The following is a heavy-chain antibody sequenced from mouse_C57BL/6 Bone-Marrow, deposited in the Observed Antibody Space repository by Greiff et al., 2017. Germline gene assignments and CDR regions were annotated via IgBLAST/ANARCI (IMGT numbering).Heavy chain of an antibody. V-gene: IGHV1-81*01. D-gene: IGHD2-4*01. CDR2: IYPRSGNT. J-gene: IGHJ2*01. CDR1: GYTFTSYG. Sequence: QVQLQQSGAELARPGASVKLSCKASGYTFTSYGISWVKQRTGQGLEWIGEIYPRSGNTYYNETFKGKATLTADKSSSTAYMELRSLTSEDSAVYFCARMRLRPYWGQGTTLTVSS. CDR3: ARMRLRPY.